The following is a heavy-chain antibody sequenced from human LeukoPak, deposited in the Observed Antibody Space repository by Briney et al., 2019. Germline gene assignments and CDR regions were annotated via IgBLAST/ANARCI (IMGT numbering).Heavy chain of an antibody. V-gene: IGHV1-2*02. CDR3: ARGRAGGLLQPIDY. Sequence: ASVKVSCKASGGTFSSYTISWVRQATGQGLEWMGWINPNSGGTNYAQKFQGRVTMTRDTSISTAYMELSRLRSDDTAVYYCARGRAGGLLQPIDYWGQGTLVTVSS. CDR1: GGTFSSYT. D-gene: IGHD1-26*01. J-gene: IGHJ4*02. CDR2: INPNSGGT.